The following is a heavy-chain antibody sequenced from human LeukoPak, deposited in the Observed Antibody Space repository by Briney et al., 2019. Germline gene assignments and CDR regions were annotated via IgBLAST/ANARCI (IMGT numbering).Heavy chain of an antibody. CDR1: GYSFSGYY. J-gene: IGHJ5*02. D-gene: IGHD6-19*01. Sequence: ASVKVSCKASGYSFSGYYMQWVRQAPGQGLEWMGWTNPNSGGTNYAQKFQGRVTVTRDTSISTVYMELSRLRSDDTAVYYCARDVAVAGKGNWFDPWGQGTPVTVSS. CDR3: ARDVAVAGKGNWFDP. V-gene: IGHV1-2*02. CDR2: TNPNSGGT.